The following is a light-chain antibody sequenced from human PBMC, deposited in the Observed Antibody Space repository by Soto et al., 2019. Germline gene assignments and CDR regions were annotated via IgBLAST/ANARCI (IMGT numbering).Light chain of an antibody. J-gene: IGKJ5*01. Sequence: IVLTQSPGTLSLSPGERATLSCRASQSVSSSYLAWYKQKPGQAPRLLIYGASSRATGIPDRFSGGGSGTEFTLTISRLEPEDFAVYYCQQGSNWPPTFGQGTRLEIK. CDR2: GAS. CDR3: QQGSNWPPT. V-gene: IGKV3D-20*02. CDR1: QSVSSSY.